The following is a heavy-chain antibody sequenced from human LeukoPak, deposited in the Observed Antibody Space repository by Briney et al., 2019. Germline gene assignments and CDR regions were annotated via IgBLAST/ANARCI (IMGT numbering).Heavy chain of an antibody. V-gene: IGHV4-59*01. CDR2: IYYSGST. J-gene: IGHJ6*02. Sequence: PSETLSLTCTVSGGSISSYYWSWIRQPPGKGLEWIGYIYYSGSTNYNPSPKSRVTISVDTSKNQFSLKLSSVTAADTAVYYCARGVRYYYGMDVWGQGTTVTVSS. D-gene: IGHD2-21*01. CDR3: ARGVRYYYGMDV. CDR1: GGSISSYY.